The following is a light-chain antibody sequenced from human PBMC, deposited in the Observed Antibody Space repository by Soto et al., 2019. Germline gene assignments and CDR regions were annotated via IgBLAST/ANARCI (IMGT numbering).Light chain of an antibody. V-gene: IGKV3-15*01. Sequence: ETVMTQSPATLSVSPGERATLSCRASQSISSDLAWYQQKPGQAPRLLIYGASTTATGIPGRFSGSGSGREFTLTISSLQSEDFAVYYCQQDNNWPRTFGQGTKLELK. CDR1: QSISSD. J-gene: IGKJ2*01. CDR2: GAS. CDR3: QQDNNWPRT.